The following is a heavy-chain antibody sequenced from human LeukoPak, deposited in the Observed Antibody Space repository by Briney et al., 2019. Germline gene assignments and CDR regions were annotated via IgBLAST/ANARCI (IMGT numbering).Heavy chain of an antibody. J-gene: IGHJ5*02. V-gene: IGHV1-8*01. D-gene: IGHD4-23*01. Sequence: ASVKVSCKASGYTFTSYDISWVRQATGQGLEWMGWMNPNSGNTGYAQKFQGRVTMTRNTSISTAYMELSSLRSEDTAVYYCARGGEDYGGNLVDPWGQGTLVTVSS. CDR1: GYTFTSYD. CDR3: ARGGEDYGGNLVDP. CDR2: MNPNSGNT.